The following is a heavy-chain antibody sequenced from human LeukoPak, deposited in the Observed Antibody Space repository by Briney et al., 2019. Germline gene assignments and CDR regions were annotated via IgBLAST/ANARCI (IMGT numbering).Heavy chain of an antibody. D-gene: IGHD6-19*01. J-gene: IGHJ4*02. Sequence: SETLSLTCTVSGYFISSGYYWGWIRQPPGKGLEWIGNIYLSGSAYYNPSLKSRVTISVDTSKNQFSLKLSSATAADTAMYYCARVFVGIAVAGEGDYFDYWGQGTLVTVSP. CDR2: IYLSGSA. CDR1: GYFISSGYY. V-gene: IGHV4-38-2*02. CDR3: ARVFVGIAVAGEGDYFDY.